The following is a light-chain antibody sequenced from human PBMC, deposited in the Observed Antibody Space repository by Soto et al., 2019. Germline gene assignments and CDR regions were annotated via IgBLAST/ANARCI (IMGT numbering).Light chain of an antibody. CDR1: QSFSNY. Sequence: DIKMTQSPSSLSASVGDRVTITCRASQSFSNYLNWYHQKPGKAPKLLIYSASSLQSGVPPRFSGSGSGTDFTLTISSLQPEDFATYYCQQSYTTPWMFGQGTKVEIK. CDR2: SAS. J-gene: IGKJ1*01. CDR3: QQSYTTPWM. V-gene: IGKV1-39*01.